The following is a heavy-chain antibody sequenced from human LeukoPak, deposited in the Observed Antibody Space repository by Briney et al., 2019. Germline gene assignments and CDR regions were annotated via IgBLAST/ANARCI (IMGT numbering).Heavy chain of an antibody. V-gene: IGHV3-15*01. CDR2: IKGKTDGGTT. J-gene: IGHJ5*02. CDR1: GFTFSDAW. CDR3: TAQTMYSRAIP. Sequence: PGGSLRLSCVTSGFTFSDAWMSWVRQAPGKGLEWVGRIKGKTDGGTTDYAAPVKGRFSISRDDSKNMLYLQMNSLKTEDTAVYYCTAQTMYSRAIPWGQGTLVTVSS. D-gene: IGHD6-13*01.